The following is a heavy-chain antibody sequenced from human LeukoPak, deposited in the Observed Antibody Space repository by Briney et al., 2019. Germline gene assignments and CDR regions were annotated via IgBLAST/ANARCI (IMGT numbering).Heavy chain of an antibody. CDR1: GFTFSYYA. V-gene: IGHV3-21*01. J-gene: IGHJ6*02. Sequence: GGSLRLSCAASGFTFSYYAMDWVRQAPGKGLEWVSSISSSSSYIYYADSVKGRFTISRGNAKNSLYLQMNSLRAEDTAVYYCAKDPGPPEDYYYYGMDVWGQGTTVTVSS. CDR3: AKDPGPPEDYYYYGMDV. D-gene: IGHD1-14*01. CDR2: ISSSSSYI.